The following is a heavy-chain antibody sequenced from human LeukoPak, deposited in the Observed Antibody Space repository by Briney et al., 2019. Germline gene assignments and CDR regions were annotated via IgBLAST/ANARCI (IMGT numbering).Heavy chain of an antibody. Sequence: PGGSLRLSCAASGFTFSSYSMNWVRQAPGKGLEWVAYISSSSSTIYYADSVKGRFTISRDNAKNSLYLQMNSLRAEDTAVYYCARDQHDFWRGGDAFDIWGQGTMVTVSS. J-gene: IGHJ3*02. D-gene: IGHD3-3*01. CDR1: GFTFSSYS. CDR3: ARDQHDFWRGGDAFDI. CDR2: ISSSSSTI. V-gene: IGHV3-48*01.